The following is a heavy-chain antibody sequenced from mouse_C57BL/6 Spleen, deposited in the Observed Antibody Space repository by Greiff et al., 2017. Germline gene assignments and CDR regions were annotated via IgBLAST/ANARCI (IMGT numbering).Heavy chain of an antibody. Sequence: QVQLQQSGPELVKPGASVKISCKASGHAFSSSWMNWVKQRPGKGLEWIGRIYPGDGDTNYNGKFKGKATLTADKSSSTAYMQLSSLTSEDSAVYFCARSAQASYFDYWGQGTTLTVSS. V-gene: IGHV1-82*01. CDR1: GHAFSSSW. D-gene: IGHD3-2*02. CDR2: IYPGDGDT. CDR3: ARSAQASYFDY. J-gene: IGHJ2*01.